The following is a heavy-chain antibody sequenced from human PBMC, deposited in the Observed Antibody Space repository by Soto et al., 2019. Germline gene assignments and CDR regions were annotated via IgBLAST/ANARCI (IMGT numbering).Heavy chain of an antibody. CDR2: IYYSGST. V-gene: IGHV4-59*06. CDR1: GGSISSYY. D-gene: IGHD4-17*01. CDR3: ATEHDYGGNLGGMDV. Sequence: SLTCTVSGGSISSYYWSWIRQPPGKGLEWIGYIYYSGSTYYNPSLKSRVTISVDTSKNQFSLKLSSVTAADTAVYYCATEHDYGGNLGGMDVWGQGTTVIVSS. J-gene: IGHJ6*02.